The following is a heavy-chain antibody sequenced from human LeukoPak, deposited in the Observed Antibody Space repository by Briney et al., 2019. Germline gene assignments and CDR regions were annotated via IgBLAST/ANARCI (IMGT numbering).Heavy chain of an antibody. CDR3: ARDAESGYDRFDL. CDR1: GGSISSYY. V-gene: IGHV4-59*12. CDR2: IYYSGST. D-gene: IGHD5-12*01. Sequence: SETLSLTCTVSGGSISSYYWSWIRQPPGKGLEWIGYIYYSGSTNYNPSLKSRVTISVDTSKNQFSLKLSSVTAADTAVYYCARDAESGYDRFDLWGQGTLVTVSS. J-gene: IGHJ5*02.